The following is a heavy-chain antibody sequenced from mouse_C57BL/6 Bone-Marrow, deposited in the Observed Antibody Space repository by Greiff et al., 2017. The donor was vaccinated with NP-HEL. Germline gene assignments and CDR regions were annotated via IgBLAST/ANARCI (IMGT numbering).Heavy chain of an antibody. CDR3: ASKGVYYYGSSYHWYFDV. CDR1: GYAFTNYL. Sequence: QVQLQQSGAELVRPGTSVKVSCKASGYAFTNYLIEWVKQRPGQGLEWIGVINPGSGGTNYNEKFKGKATLTADKSSSTAYMQLSSLTSEDSAVYFCASKGVYYYGSSYHWYFDVWGTGTTVTVSS. V-gene: IGHV1-54*01. J-gene: IGHJ1*03. CDR2: INPGSGGT. D-gene: IGHD1-1*01.